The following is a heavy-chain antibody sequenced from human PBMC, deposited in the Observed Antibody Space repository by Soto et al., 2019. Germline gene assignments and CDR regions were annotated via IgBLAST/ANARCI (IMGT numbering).Heavy chain of an antibody. Sequence: QVTLKESGPVLVKPTEPLTLTCTVSGFSLSNARMGVSWIRQPPGKALEWLAHIFSNDEKSYSTSLKSRLTISKDTSKSQVVLTMTNMDPVDTATYYCARIGGYSSGWYQNYYYGMDVWGQGTTVTVSS. CDR2: IFSNDEK. D-gene: IGHD6-19*01. CDR1: GFSLSNARMG. CDR3: ARIGGYSSGWYQNYYYGMDV. J-gene: IGHJ6*02. V-gene: IGHV2-26*01.